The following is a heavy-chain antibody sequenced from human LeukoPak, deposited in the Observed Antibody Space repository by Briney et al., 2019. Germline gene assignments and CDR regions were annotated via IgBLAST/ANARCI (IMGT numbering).Heavy chain of an antibody. CDR2: ISSSSSTI. D-gene: IGHD3-22*01. J-gene: IGHJ4*02. Sequence: GGSLRLSCAASGFTFSSYSMNWVRQAPGKGLEWVSYISSSSSTIYYADSVKGRFTISRDNSKNTLYLQMNSLRAEDTAVYYCAKYLSGFFDYWGQGTLVTVSS. V-gene: IGHV3-48*01. CDR1: GFTFSSYS. CDR3: AKYLSGFFDY.